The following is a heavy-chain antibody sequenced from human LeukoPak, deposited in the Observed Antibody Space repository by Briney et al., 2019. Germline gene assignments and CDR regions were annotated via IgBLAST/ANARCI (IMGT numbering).Heavy chain of an antibody. Sequence: QTGGSLRLSCAASGFTFSSYAMSWVRQAPGKGLEWVAVIWYDGSNKYYADSVKGRFTISRDNSKNTLYLQMNSLRAEDTAVYYCARWGAAAAGTEYDYWGQGTLVTVSS. CDR2: IWYDGSNK. V-gene: IGHV3-33*08. CDR1: GFTFSSYA. D-gene: IGHD6-13*01. CDR3: ARWGAAAAGTEYDY. J-gene: IGHJ4*02.